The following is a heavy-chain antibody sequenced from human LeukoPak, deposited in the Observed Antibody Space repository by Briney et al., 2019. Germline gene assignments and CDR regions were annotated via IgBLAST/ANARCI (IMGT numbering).Heavy chain of an antibody. CDR2: IYYNGST. D-gene: IGHD3-10*01. Sequence: KPSETLSLTCTVSGGSVSSGTYYWSWIRQPPGKGLEWIGYIYYNGSTNYNPSLKSRVTISVDTSKNQFSLKLSSVTAADTAVYYCAGGDNHGSESYANYWGQGTLVTVSS. CDR3: AGGDNHGSESYANY. V-gene: IGHV4-61*01. J-gene: IGHJ4*02. CDR1: GGSVSSGTYY.